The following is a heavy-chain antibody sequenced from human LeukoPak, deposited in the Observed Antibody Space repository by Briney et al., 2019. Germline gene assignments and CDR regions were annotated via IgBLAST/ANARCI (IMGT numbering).Heavy chain of an antibody. V-gene: IGHV3-21*01. CDR3: ARERPSSSALDY. Sequence: GGSLRLSCAASGFTFSSYSMNWVRQAPGKGLEWVSSISSSSSYIYYADSVKGRFTISRDNAKNSLYLQMNSLRAEDTAVYYCARERPSSSALDYWGQGTLVTVYS. D-gene: IGHD6-6*01. CDR1: GFTFSSYS. CDR2: ISSSSSYI. J-gene: IGHJ4*02.